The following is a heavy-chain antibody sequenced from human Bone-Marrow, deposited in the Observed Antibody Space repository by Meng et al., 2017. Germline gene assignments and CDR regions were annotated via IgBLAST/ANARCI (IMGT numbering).Heavy chain of an antibody. CDR3: ASGYGESDTASVGIFYYYYYGMDV. CDR1: GFTFSNSD. Sequence: GESLKTPCAAPGFTFSNSDMNWVRQAPGKGLEWVSSISSSSCYIYYADSVKGRFTISRDNAKNSLYLQMNSLRAGDTAVYYCASGYGESDTASVGIFYYYYYGMDVWGQGTTVTVSS. V-gene: IGHV3-21*01. CDR2: ISSSSCYI. D-gene: IGHD5-18*01. J-gene: IGHJ6*02.